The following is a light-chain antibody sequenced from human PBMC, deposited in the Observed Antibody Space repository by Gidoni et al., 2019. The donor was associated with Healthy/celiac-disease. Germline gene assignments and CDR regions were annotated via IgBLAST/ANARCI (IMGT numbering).Light chain of an antibody. J-gene: IGKJ4*01. V-gene: IGKV1-13*02. CDR1: QGISSA. Sequence: GDRVTITCRASQGISSALAWYQQKPGKAPKLLVSDASSLESGVPSRFSGRGSGTDFTLTISSLQPEDFATYYCQQFNSYPLTFGGGTKVEIK. CDR2: DAS. CDR3: QQFNSYPLT.